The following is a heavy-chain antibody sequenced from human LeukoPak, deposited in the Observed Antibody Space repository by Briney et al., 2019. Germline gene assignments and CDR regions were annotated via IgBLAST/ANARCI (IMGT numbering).Heavy chain of an antibody. Sequence: SVKVSCKASGGTFSSYAISWVRQAPGQGLEWMGGIIPIFGTANHAQKFQGRVTITADESTSTAYMELSSLRSEDTAVYYCARGRYCSSTSCYYFDYWGQGTLVTVSS. D-gene: IGHD2-2*01. CDR3: ARGRYCSSTSCYYFDY. CDR2: IIPIFGTA. CDR1: GGTFSSYA. V-gene: IGHV1-69*13. J-gene: IGHJ4*02.